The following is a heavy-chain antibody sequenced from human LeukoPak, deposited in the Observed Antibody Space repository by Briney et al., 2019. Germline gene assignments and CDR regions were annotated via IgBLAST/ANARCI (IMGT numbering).Heavy chain of an antibody. J-gene: IGHJ3*02. CDR2: IIPIFGTA. CDR1: GGTFSSYA. D-gene: IGHD1-1*01. V-gene: IGHV1-69*13. CDR3: ARDYWNQDAFDI. Sequence: ASVKVSCKASGGTFSSYAISWVRQAPGQWLEWMGGIIPIFGTANYAQKFQGRVTITADESTSTAYMELSSLRSDDTAVYYCARDYWNQDAFDIWGQGTMVTVSS.